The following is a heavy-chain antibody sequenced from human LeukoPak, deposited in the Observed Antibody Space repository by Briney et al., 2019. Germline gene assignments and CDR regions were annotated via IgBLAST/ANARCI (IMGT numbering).Heavy chain of an antibody. V-gene: IGHV4-34*01. J-gene: IGHJ4*02. CDR2: IYHSGST. CDR1: GGSLSGYY. Sequence: SETLSLTCAVYGGSLSGYYWSWIRQPPGKGLEWIGSIYHSGSTYYNPSLKSRVTISVDTSKNQFSLKLSSVTAADTAVYYCARAPYYDSSGYFDYWGQGTLVTVSS. CDR3: ARAPYYDSSGYFDY. D-gene: IGHD3-22*01.